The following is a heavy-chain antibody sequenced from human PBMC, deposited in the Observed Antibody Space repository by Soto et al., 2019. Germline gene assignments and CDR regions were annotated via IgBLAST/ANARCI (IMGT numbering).Heavy chain of an antibody. J-gene: IGHJ6*02. CDR1: GASVNSGDFH. V-gene: IGHV4-31*03. CDR3: TRDSPPPPYFSYFGMDV. CDR2: IFFSGNT. Sequence: QVQLQESGPGLVKPSQTLSLTCTVSGASVNSGDFHWSWIRQRPGAGLEWIGYIFFSGNTYYNPSLRGRLTISMDTSMNLFSLMLTSMTAADSAVYYCTRDSPPPPYFSYFGMDVWGQGTTVTVSS.